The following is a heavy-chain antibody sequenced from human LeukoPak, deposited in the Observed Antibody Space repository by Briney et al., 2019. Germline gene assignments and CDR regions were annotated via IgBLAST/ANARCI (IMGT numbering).Heavy chain of an antibody. CDR3: ARLDVVPSRDWLDP. D-gene: IGHD2-2*01. J-gene: IGHJ5*02. CDR2: IYPGDSET. V-gene: IGHV5-51*01. CDR1: GYSFTTYW. Sequence: GESLKISCKVSGYSFTTYWIGWVRQMPGKGLEWMGIIYPGDSETRYSPSFEGQVTFSVDKSISTAYLQWSNLKASDTATYYCARLDVVPSRDWLDPWGQGTLVTVSS.